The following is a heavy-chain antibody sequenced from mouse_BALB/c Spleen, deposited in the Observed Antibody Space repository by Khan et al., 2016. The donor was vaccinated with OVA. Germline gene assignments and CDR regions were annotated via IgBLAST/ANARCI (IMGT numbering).Heavy chain of an antibody. V-gene: IGHV1-18*01. CDR3: TRRDYYADYGFFDV. D-gene: IGHD1-1*01. J-gene: IGHJ1*01. CDR2: FNPNNGGT. Sequence: VRLQQSGPELVKPGASVRISCKTSGYTFTEYTMHWVKQSHGKSLEWLGGFNPNNGGTSYNQKFKGKATLTVDKSSSTAHMELRSLTSEDSAVYYGTRRDYYADYGFFDVWGAGTTVTVSS. CDR1: GYTFTEYT.